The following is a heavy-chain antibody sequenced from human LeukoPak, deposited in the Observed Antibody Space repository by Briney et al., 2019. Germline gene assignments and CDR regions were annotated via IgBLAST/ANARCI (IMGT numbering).Heavy chain of an antibody. Sequence: GGSLRLSCAAAGFTFNNYAMSWVRQAPGKGLEWVSAISGSGGSTYYADSVKGRFTISRDNSKNMLYLQMNSLRAEDTAVYYCAKNRDHIAVGLFDYWGQGTLVTVSS. CDR2: ISGSGGST. J-gene: IGHJ4*02. V-gene: IGHV3-23*01. CDR3: AKNRDHIAVGLFDY. D-gene: IGHD6-19*01. CDR1: GFTFNNYA.